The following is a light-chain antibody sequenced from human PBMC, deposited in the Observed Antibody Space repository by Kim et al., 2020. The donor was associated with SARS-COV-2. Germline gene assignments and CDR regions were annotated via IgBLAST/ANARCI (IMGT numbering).Light chain of an antibody. Sequence: SYELTQPPSVSVAPGKTARITCGGNNIGSKSEHWYQQKPGQAPVLVIYYDSDRPSGIPERFSGSNSGNTATLTISRVEAGDEADYYCQVWDSRSDHRVFG. CDR1: NIGSKS. CDR2: YDS. J-gene: IGLJ2*01. CDR3: QVWDSRSDHRV. V-gene: IGLV3-21*04.